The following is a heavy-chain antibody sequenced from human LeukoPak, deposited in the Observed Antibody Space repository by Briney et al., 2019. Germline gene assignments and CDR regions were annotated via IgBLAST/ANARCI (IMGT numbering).Heavy chain of an antibody. CDR1: GYTFTCYY. CDR2: INPKSGGT. V-gene: IGHV1-2*04. J-gene: IGHJ4*02. Sequence: GASVKVSCKASGYTFTCYYMQWVRQAPGEGVEWMGWINPKSGGTNYAKKSHPCVTIPSDTSITTAYMQLSRLRSDDTAVYYCARYSYCSGSYYAYWGQGTLVTVSS. D-gene: IGHD3-10*01. CDR3: ARYSYCSGSYYAY.